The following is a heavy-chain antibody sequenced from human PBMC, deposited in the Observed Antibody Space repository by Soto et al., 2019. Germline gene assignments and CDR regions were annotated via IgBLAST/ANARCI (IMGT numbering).Heavy chain of an antibody. Sequence: SETLSLTCAVYGGSFSGYYWSWIRQPPGKGLEWIGEINHSGSTNYNPSLKSRVTISVDTSKNQFSLKLSSVTAADTAVYYCARAMVRPDGRYYYYGMDVWGQGTTVTVSS. V-gene: IGHV4-34*01. CDR1: GGSFSGYY. D-gene: IGHD3-10*01. CDR2: INHSGST. CDR3: ARAMVRPDGRYYYYGMDV. J-gene: IGHJ6*02.